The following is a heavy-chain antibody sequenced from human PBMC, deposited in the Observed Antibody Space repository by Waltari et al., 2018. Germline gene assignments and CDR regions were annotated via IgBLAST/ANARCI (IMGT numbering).Heavy chain of an antibody. J-gene: IGHJ6*02. Sequence: QVQLQQWGAGLLKPSETLSLTCAVYGGSFSGYFWSGVRKSPGKGLEWIGQINRDGSNKFNPSLKSRVAMSVDTIKSQISLRLTSVTAADAAVYYCARVGDYHGSGRFGLDVWGQGTRVTVSS. CDR1: GGSFSGYF. D-gene: IGHD3-10*01. CDR3: ARVGDYHGSGRFGLDV. CDR2: INRDGSN. V-gene: IGHV4-34*01.